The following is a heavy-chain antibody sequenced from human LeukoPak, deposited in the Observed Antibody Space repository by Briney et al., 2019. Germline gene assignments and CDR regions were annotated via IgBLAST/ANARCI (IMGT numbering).Heavy chain of an antibody. V-gene: IGHV3-66*04. CDR3: ARHPPEYGSPHGMDV. D-gene: IGHD6-6*01. Sequence: GGSLRLSCAASGFAFSGSAIHWVRQAPGKGLEWGSVIYSDGTTYYSDSVKGRFSISRDNSKNTLYLQMTSLRAEDTAVYYCARHPPEYGSPHGMDVWGQGTTATVSS. CDR2: IYSDGTT. CDR1: GFAFSGSA. J-gene: IGHJ6*02.